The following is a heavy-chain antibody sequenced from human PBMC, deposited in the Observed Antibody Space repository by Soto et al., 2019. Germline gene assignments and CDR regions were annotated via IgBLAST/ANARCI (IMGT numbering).Heavy chain of an antibody. Sequence: QVQLVQSGAEVKKPGASVKVSCKASGYTFTSYAMHWVHQAPGQRLEWMGWINAGNGNTKYSQKFQGRVIITRDTSASTAYMELSSLRSEDTAVYYCAKGYYYYYMDVWGKGTTVTVSS. CDR2: INAGNGNT. CDR1: GYTFTSYA. V-gene: IGHV1-3*01. CDR3: AKGYYYYYMDV. J-gene: IGHJ6*03.